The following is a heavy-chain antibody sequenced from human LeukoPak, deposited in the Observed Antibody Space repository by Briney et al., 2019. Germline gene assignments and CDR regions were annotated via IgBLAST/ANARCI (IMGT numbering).Heavy chain of an antibody. Sequence: SQTLSLTCTVSGASIISSYWTWIRQPPGKGLEWIGYIHYSWGATYNPSLKSRITISLDTSKNQLSLKLLSVTAADTAVYCARPRYYNSSPRGGFYYYMDVWGKGPRLTVSS. D-gene: IGHD6-6*01. V-gene: IGHV4-59*08. CDR3: ARPRYYNSSPRGGFYYYMDV. J-gene: IGHJ6*03. CDR1: GASIISSY. CDR2: IHYSWGA.